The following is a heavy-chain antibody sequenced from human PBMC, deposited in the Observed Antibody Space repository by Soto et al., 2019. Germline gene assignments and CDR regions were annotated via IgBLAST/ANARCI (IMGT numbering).Heavy chain of an antibody. V-gene: IGHV1-69*02. CDR3: STSYGSGSAHFAS. Sequence: QVQLVQSGAEVTKPGSSVTVSCTASGDTFSRSTLSWVRQAPGQRLEWMGRIIPMLGMSNSALKFQGRLTISADKSTNKVYMRLNSLRSADTAVYYCSTSYGSGSAHFASWGQGTLVTVSS. CDR1: GDTFSRST. CDR2: IIPMLGMS. J-gene: IGHJ4*02. D-gene: IGHD3-10*01.